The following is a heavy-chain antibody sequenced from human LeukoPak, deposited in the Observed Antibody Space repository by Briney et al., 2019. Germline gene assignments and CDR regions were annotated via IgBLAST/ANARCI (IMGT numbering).Heavy chain of an antibody. V-gene: IGHV3-11*01. CDR1: GFTFSDYY. CDR3: ARVRYNWNYGDY. D-gene: IGHD1-7*01. Sequence: GGSLRLSCAASGFTFSDYYMSWIRQAPGKGLEWVSYISSSGSTIYYADSVKGRFTISSDNAKSSLYLQMNSLRAEDTAVYYCARVRYNWNYGDYWGQGTLVTVSS. J-gene: IGHJ4*02. CDR2: ISSSGSTI.